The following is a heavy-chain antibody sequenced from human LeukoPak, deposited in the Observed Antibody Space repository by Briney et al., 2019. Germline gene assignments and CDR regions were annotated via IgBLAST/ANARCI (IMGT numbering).Heavy chain of an antibody. CDR1: GFTFSSYS. CDR3: AVVGSWCGEFDY. V-gene: IGHV3-48*01. J-gene: IGHJ4*02. Sequence: PGGSLRLSRASSGFTFSSYSMHWVRQAPGKGLEWVSYIRNSSSTIYYADSVKGRFTISRDNDKHSLYLQMDSLGAEYTAVYYCAVVGSWCGEFDYWGQGTLVTVSS. D-gene: IGHD4/OR15-4a*01. CDR2: IRNSSSTI.